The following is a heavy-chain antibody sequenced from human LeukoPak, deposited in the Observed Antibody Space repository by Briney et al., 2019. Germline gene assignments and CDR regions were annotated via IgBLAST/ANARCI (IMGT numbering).Heavy chain of an antibody. D-gene: IGHD6-6*01. V-gene: IGHV1-18*01. CDR2: ISAYNGNT. J-gene: IGHJ6*02. CDR3: ARAGLVRYYYGMDV. Sequence: ASVNVSCKASGYTFTSYGISWVRQAPGQGLEWMGWISAYNGNTNYAQKLQGRVTMTTDTSTSTAYMELRSLRSDDTAVYYCARAGLVRYYYGMDVWGQGTTVTVSS. CDR1: GYTFTSYG.